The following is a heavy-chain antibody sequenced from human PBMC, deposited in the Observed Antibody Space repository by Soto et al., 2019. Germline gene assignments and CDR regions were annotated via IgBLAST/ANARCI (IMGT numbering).Heavy chain of an antibody. V-gene: IGHV3-9*01. CDR3: AKDMKWGGMTTIHYFDS. Sequence: GGSLRLSCVASGFTFSSYWMHWVRQAPGKGLEWVSGISSNSDTIDYADSVKGRFTISRDNAKNSLFLQMNSLRPEDTALYYCAKDMKWGGMTTIHYFDSWGKGTLVTVAS. CDR1: GFTFSSYW. D-gene: IGHD4-17*01. J-gene: IGHJ4*02. CDR2: ISSNSDTI.